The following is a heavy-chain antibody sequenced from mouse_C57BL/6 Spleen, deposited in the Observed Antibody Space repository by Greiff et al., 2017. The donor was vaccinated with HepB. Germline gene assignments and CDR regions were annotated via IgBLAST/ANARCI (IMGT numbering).Heavy chain of an antibody. V-gene: IGHV1-82*01. D-gene: IGHD2-13*01. CDR3: ARYGDRYFDV. CDR2: IYPGDGDT. CDR1: GYAFSSSW. Sequence: QVQLQQSGPELVKPGASVKISCKASGYAFSSSWMNWVKQRPGKGLEWIGRIYPGDGDTNYNGKFKGKATLTADKSSSTAYMQLSSLTSEDSAVYFCARYGDRYFDVWGTGTTVTVSS. J-gene: IGHJ1*03.